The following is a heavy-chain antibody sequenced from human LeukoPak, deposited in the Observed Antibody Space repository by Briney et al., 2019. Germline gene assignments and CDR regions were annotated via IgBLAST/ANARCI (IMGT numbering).Heavy chain of an antibody. CDR2: IYTSGST. CDR1: GVSISSYY. J-gene: IGHJ6*03. Sequence: SETLSLTCTVSGVSISSYYWTWIRQSAGKGLEWIGRIYTSGSTYYNPSLKSRVSMSVDTSKNQFSLKLSSVTAADTAVYYCARESTGVAYYYYMDVWGKGTTVTISS. D-gene: IGHD1-1*01. V-gene: IGHV4-4*07. CDR3: ARESTGVAYYYYMDV.